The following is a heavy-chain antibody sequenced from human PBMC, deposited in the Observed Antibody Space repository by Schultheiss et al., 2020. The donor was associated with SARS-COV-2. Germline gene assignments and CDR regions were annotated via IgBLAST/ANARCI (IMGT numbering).Heavy chain of an antibody. CDR2: INHSGST. J-gene: IGHJ4*02. D-gene: IGHD6-25*01. CDR3: ARGGSAGGVDY. Sequence: SETLSLTYTVSGGSISSFYWSWIRQPPGKGLEWIGEINHSGSTNYNPSLKSRVTISVDTSKNQFSLKLSSVTAADTAVYYCARGGSAGGVDYWGQGTLVTVSS. V-gene: IGHV4-34*01. CDR1: GGSISSFY.